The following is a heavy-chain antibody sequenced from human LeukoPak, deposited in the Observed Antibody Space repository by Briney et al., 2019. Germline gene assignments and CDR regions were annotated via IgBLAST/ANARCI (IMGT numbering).Heavy chain of an antibody. D-gene: IGHD3-10*01. CDR3: AKAFYGSGSYYPGYYYYYGMDV. Sequence: GRSLTLSCAASGFTFSSYGMHWVRQAPGKGLEWVAVISYDGSNKYYADSVKGRFTISRDNSKNTLYLQMNSLRAEDTAVYYCAKAFYGSGSYYPGYYYYYGMDVWGQGTTVTVSS. CDR1: GFTFSSYG. V-gene: IGHV3-30*18. CDR2: ISYDGSNK. J-gene: IGHJ6*02.